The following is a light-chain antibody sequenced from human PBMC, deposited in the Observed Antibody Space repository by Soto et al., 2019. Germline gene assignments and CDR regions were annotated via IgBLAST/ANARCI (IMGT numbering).Light chain of an antibody. CDR1: QNVSSN. CDR3: QQFNNWT. CDR2: GAS. Sequence: EIVVTQSPATLSLSPGERAXXSCRASQNVSSNLAWYQQKPGQATXLLIYGASTRATGIPARFSGSGSGTEFTLTISSLQSEDSAVYYCQQFNNWTFGQGTKVDIK. V-gene: IGKV3-15*01. J-gene: IGKJ1*01.